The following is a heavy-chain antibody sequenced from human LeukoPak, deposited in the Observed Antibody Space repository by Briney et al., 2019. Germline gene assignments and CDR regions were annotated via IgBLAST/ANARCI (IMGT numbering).Heavy chain of an antibody. V-gene: IGHV4-59*01. CDR2: FSISGST. Sequence: SETLSLTCTVSGGSISSYYWSWIRQPPGKGLEWIGYFSISGSTNYNPPLKSRVTISIDTSKNQFSLKVSSVTAADTAVYYCARAHSSGWPHMFDPWGQGTLVTVPS. D-gene: IGHD6-19*01. CDR3: ARAHSSGWPHMFDP. J-gene: IGHJ5*02. CDR1: GGSISSYY.